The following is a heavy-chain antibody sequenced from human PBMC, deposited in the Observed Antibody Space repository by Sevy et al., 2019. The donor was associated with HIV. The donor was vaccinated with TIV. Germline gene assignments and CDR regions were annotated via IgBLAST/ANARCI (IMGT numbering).Heavy chain of an antibody. CDR1: GYTFTPYY. V-gene: IGHV1-2*02. CDR2: INPNSDGT. CDR3: ARDLIIFGSGSPDY. J-gene: IGHJ4*02. Sequence: ASVKVSCKTSGYTFTPYYMHWVRQAPGQGLEWMGWINPNSDGTNYAQKFQGRVTMTSDASISTAYMELSRLRSDDTAVYYCARDLIIFGSGSPDYWGQGTLVTVSS. D-gene: IGHD5-12*01.